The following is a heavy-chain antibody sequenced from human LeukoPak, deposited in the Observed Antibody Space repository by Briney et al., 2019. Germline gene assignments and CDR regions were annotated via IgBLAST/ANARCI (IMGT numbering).Heavy chain of an antibody. V-gene: IGHV1-8*01. D-gene: IGHD7-27*01. J-gene: IGHJ4*02. CDR2: MSPNSGNT. Sequence: ASVKVSCKASGYTFTSYVINWVRHATEQGLEWLGWMSPNSGNTGYAQKFQGRVTMTRNTSITTAYMELSSPRSEDTAVYYCVRAPPNWGFNYWGQGTLVTVSS. CDR1: GYTFTSYV. CDR3: VRAPPNWGFNY.